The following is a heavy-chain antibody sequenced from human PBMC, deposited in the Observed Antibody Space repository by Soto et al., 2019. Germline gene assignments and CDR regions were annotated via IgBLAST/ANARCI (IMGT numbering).Heavy chain of an antibody. Sequence: GGSLRLSCAASGFTFSSYSMNWVRQAPGKGLEWVSYISSSSSTIYYADSVKGRFTISRDNAKNSLYLQMNSLRAEDTAVYYCARTLVGATDPFFDYWGQGTLVTVSS. CDR3: ARTLVGATDPFFDY. J-gene: IGHJ4*02. D-gene: IGHD1-26*01. CDR1: GFTFSSYS. V-gene: IGHV3-48*04. CDR2: ISSSSSTI.